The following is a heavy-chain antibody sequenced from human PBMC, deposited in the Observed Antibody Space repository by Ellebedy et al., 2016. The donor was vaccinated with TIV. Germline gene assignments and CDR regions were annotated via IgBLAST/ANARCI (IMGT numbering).Heavy chain of an antibody. V-gene: IGHV3-7*01. CDR3: TRDFGVFDY. CDR1: GFTFSRDW. Sequence: GESLKISCVASGFTFSRDWMTWVRQAPGKGLEWVANIKQHGSATYYADSGKGRFSISRDDAKNSLYLQMNSLTAEDTAVYNCTRDFGVFDYWGQGTLVTVSS. CDR2: IKQHGSAT. D-gene: IGHD2-8*01. J-gene: IGHJ4*02.